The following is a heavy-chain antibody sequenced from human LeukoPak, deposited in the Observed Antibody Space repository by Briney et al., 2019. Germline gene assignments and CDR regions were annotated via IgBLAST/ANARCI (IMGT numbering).Heavy chain of an antibody. CDR2: ISGGSRTI. Sequence: GGSLRPACAASGFTFSDYYMNWIRQAPGKGLEWVSSISGGSRTINYADSVKGRFTTSRDNAKNSLFLQVNSLRAEDTAVYYCARAGQSDYWGQGTLVTVSS. CDR1: GFTFSDYY. J-gene: IGHJ4*02. CDR3: ARAGQSDY. V-gene: IGHV3-11*01.